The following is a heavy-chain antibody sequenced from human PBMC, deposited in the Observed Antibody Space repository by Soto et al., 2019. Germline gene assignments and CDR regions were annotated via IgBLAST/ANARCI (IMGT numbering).Heavy chain of an antibody. Sequence: GSLRLSCAASGFTFSSYAMHWVRQAPGKGLEWVAVISYDGSNKYYADSVKGRFTISRDNSKNTLYLQMNSLRAEDTAVYYCARAHTGYSSSWYHYYGMAAWWQLTKLTVSS. CDR2: ISYDGSNK. D-gene: IGHD6-13*01. CDR3: ARAHTGYSSSWYHYYGMAA. V-gene: IGHV3-30-3*01. CDR1: GFTFSSYA. J-gene: IGHJ6*01.